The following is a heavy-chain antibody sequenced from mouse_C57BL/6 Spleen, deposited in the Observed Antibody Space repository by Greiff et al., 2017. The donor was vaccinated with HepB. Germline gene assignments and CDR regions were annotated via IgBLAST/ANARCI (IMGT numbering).Heavy chain of an antibody. CDR1: GFSFTSYG. D-gene: IGHD2-3*01. Sequence: QVQLKESGPGLVAPSQRLSITCTVSGFSFTSYGVHWVRQPPGKGLEWLVVIWSDGSTTYNSALKSRLSISKDNSKSQVFLKMNSLQTDDTAMYYCARHRYDGYYGYFDYWGQGTTLTVSS. CDR3: ARHRYDGYYGYFDY. V-gene: IGHV2-6-1*01. J-gene: IGHJ2*01. CDR2: IWSDGST.